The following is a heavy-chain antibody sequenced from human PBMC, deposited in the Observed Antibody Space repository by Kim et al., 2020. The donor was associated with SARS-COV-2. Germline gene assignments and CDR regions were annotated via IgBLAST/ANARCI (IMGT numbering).Heavy chain of an antibody. J-gene: IGHJ6*02. Sequence: GGSLRLSCAASGFTFSSYAVHWVRRAPGKGLEWVAVISYDGSIQYYADSVKGRLTISRDNSKYTLYLQMNSLRVEDTAVYYCARDGGGNWNAVPLGYGMDVWGQGTTVTVSS. CDR1: GFTFSSYA. CDR3: ARDGGGNWNAVPLGYGMDV. V-gene: IGHV3-30*04. CDR2: ISYDGSIQ. D-gene: IGHD1-20*01.